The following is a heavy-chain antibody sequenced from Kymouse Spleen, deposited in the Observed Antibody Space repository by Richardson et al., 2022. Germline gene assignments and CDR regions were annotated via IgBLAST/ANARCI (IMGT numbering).Heavy chain of an antibody. J-gene: IGHJ4*02. Sequence: QLQLQESGPGLVKPSETLSLTCTVSGGSISSSSYYWGWIRQPPGKGLEWIGSIYYSGSTYYNPSLKSRVTISVDTSKNQFSLKLSSVTAADTAVYYCARLEYYYGSGSYFDYWGQGTLVTVSS. D-gene: IGHD3-10*01. CDR1: GGSISSSSYY. V-gene: IGHV4-39*01. CDR3: ARLEYYYGSGSYFDY. CDR2: IYYSGST.